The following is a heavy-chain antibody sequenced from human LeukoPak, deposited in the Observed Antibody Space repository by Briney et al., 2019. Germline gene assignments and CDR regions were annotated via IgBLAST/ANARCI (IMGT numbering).Heavy chain of an antibody. CDR3: ARNRDPRPLGQAFDT. J-gene: IGHJ3*02. CDR1: GFTFSSYA. D-gene: IGHD1-14*01. V-gene: IGHV3-30-3*01. CDR2: ISYDGSNK. Sequence: PGRSLRLSCAASGFTFSSYAMHWVRQAPGKGLEWVAVISYDGSNKYYADSVKGRFTISRDNSKNTLYLQMNSLRAEDTAVYYWARNRDPRPLGQAFDTWAKGQWSPSLQ.